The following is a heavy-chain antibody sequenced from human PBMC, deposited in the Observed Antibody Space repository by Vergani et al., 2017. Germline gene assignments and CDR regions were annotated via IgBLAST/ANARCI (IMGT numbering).Heavy chain of an antibody. Sequence: QVQLVQSGAEVKKPGSSVKVSCKASGGTFSSYTISWVRQAPGQGLEWMGRIIPILGIANYAQKFQGRVTITADKSTSTAYMELSRLRSDDTAVYYCARGRDSYGADYWGQGTLVTVSS. D-gene: IGHD5-18*01. CDR1: GGTFSSYT. CDR3: ARGRDSYGADY. J-gene: IGHJ4*02. CDR2: IIPILGIA. V-gene: IGHV1-69*02.